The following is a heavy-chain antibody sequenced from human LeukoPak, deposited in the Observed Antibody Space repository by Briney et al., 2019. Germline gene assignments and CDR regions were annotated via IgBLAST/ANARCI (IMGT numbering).Heavy chain of an antibody. Sequence: PSETLSLTCAVYGGSFSGYYWSWIRQPPGKGLEWIGEINHSGSTNYNPSLKSRVTISVDTSKNQFSLQLNSVTPEDTAVYHCTKGYSMSYWGLGTLVTVSS. D-gene: IGHD6-13*01. CDR2: INHSGST. V-gene: IGHV4-34*01. J-gene: IGHJ4*02. CDR3: TKGYSMSY. CDR1: GGSFSGYY.